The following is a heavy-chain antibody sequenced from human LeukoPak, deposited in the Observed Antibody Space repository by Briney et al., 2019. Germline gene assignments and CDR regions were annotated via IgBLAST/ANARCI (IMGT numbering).Heavy chain of an antibody. CDR2: INAGNGNT. J-gene: IGHJ4*02. CDR1: GYTFTGYY. Sequence: ASVKVSCKASGYTFTGYYMHWVRQAPGQRLEWMGWINAGNGNTKYSQEFQGRVTITRDTSASTAYMELSSLRSEDMAVYYCARDASTYDILTGYRALYYFDYWGQGTLVTVSS. V-gene: IGHV1-3*03. D-gene: IGHD3-9*01. CDR3: ARDASTYDILTGYRALYYFDY.